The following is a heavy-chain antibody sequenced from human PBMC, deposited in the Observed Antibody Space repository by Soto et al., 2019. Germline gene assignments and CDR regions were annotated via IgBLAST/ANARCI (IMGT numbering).Heavy chain of an antibody. Sequence: QPGGSLRLSCAASGFTFSNSAMTWVRQAPGKGLEWVSTISDSGGSTYYADSVKGRFTISRDNSKNTLYLQMNSLRAEDTAVFYCAKERSSGWSFDYWGQGTLVTVSS. D-gene: IGHD6-19*01. CDR2: ISDSGGST. CDR1: GFTFSNSA. V-gene: IGHV3-23*01. J-gene: IGHJ4*02. CDR3: AKERSSGWSFDY.